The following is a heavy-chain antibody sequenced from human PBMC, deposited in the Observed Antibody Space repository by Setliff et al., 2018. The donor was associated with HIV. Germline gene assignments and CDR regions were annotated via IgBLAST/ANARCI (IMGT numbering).Heavy chain of an antibody. CDR1: GFSSGTSGVG. V-gene: IGHV2-5*02. D-gene: IGHD6-19*01. CDR2: AYWDDDN. CDR3: ARILVDNSGWYYFDY. J-gene: IGHJ4*02. Sequence: SGPTLVNPTQPLTLTCTFSGFSSGTSGVGVGWIRQPPGGALEWLAFAYWDDDNHYSTALKSRLTISKDTSKSQVVLTMTNMDPVDTATYYCARILVDNSGWYYFDYWGQGTLVTVSS.